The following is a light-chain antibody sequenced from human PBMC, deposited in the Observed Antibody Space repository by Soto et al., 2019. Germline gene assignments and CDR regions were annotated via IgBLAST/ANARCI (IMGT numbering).Light chain of an antibody. V-gene: IGKV3-15*01. CDR2: SAS. J-gene: IGKJ2*01. CDR1: QSVSSS. CDR3: QQYINGYT. Sequence: EVVMTQSPATLSVFPGERVTLSCRASQSVSSSLAWYQQKPGQAPRLLIYSASTRATGIPARFSGSGSGTEFTLIISSLESEDFAVYYCQQYINGYTFGQGTKLEIK.